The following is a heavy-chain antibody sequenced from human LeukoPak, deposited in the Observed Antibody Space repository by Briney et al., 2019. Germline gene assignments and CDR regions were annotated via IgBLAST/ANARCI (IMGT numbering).Heavy chain of an antibody. CDR1: GYTFSDFS. CDR3: ARSRGGGNFMWGALDI. V-gene: IGHV1-18*01. J-gene: IGHJ3*02. Sequence: ASVKVSCKASGYTFSDFSVSWMRQAPGQGLEWLGWISAYNGNRVYAERLQGRVAMTTDTFTSTAYMELRSLRSDDTAVYYCARSRGGGNFMWGALDIWGQGTMVTVSS. D-gene: IGHD4-23*01. CDR2: ISAYNGNR.